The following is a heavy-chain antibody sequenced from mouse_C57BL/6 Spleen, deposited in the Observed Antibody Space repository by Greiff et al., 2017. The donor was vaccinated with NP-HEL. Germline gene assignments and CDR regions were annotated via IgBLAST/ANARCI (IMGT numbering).Heavy chain of an antibody. V-gene: IGHV1-42*01. CDR2: INPSTGGT. CDR1: GYSFTGYY. CDR3: ARRDDVECAY. J-gene: IGHJ3*01. Sequence: VQLQQSGPELVKPGASVKISCKASGYSFTGYYMNWVKQSPEKSLEWIGEINPSTGGTTYNQKFKAKATLTVDKSSSTAYMQLKSLTSEDSAVYYCARRDDVECAYWGQGTLVTVSA. D-gene: IGHD2-14*01.